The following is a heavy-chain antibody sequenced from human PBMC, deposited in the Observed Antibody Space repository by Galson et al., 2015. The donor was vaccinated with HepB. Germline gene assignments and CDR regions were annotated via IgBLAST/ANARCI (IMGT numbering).Heavy chain of an antibody. D-gene: IGHD6-13*01. CDR2: IRSKAYGGTT. V-gene: IGHV3-49*03. CDR1: GFTFGDYA. Sequence: SLRLSCAASGFTFGDYAMSWFRQAPGKGLEWVGFIRSKAYGGTTEYAASVKGRFTISRDDSKSIAYLQMNSLKTEGTAVYYCTRAEQQLAFDYWGQGTLVTVSS. CDR3: TRAEQQLAFDY. J-gene: IGHJ4*02.